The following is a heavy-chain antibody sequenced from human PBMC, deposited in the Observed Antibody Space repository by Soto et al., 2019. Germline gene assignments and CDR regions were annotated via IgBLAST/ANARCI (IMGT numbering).Heavy chain of an antibody. J-gene: IGHJ6*02. CDR1: GFTFSSYG. Sequence: GSLRLSCAASGFTFSSYGMHWVRQAPGKGLEWVAVISYDGSNKYYADSVKGRFTISRDNSKNTLYLQMNSLRAEDTAVYYCAKAAGAAAGTPYYYYGMDVWGQGTTVTVSS. CDR3: AKAAGAAAGTPYYYYGMDV. CDR2: ISYDGSNK. V-gene: IGHV3-30*18. D-gene: IGHD6-13*01.